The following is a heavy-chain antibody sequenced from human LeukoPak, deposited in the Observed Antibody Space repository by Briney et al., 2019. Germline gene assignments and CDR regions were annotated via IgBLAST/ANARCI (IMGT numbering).Heavy chain of an antibody. D-gene: IGHD2/OR15-2a*01. V-gene: IGHV3-7*01. CDR1: GVAFSDSF. J-gene: IGHJ4*02. Sequence: GGSLRLSCAASGVAFSDSFMAWVRQAPGKGLEWVAEISPDGSGSSYVDSVAGRFTISRDNSKNAQYLQMNSLRVEETAVYYCARDFSYRQFDYWGLGTLVTVSS. CDR2: ISPDGSGS. CDR3: ARDFSYRQFDY.